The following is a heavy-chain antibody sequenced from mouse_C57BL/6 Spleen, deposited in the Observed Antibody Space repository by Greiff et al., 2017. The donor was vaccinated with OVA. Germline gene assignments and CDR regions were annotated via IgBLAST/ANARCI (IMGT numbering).Heavy chain of an antibody. CDR2: IYPSDSET. J-gene: IGHJ2*01. Sequence: QVQLQQPGAELVRPGSSVKLSCKASGYTFTSYWMEWVKQRPGQGLEWIGNIYPSDSETHYNQKFKDKATLTVDKSSSTAYMQLSSLTSEDSAVYYCARSDDSSGRFDYWGQGTTLTVSS. CDR1: GYTFTSYW. V-gene: IGHV1-61*01. D-gene: IGHD3-2*02. CDR3: ARSDDSSGRFDY.